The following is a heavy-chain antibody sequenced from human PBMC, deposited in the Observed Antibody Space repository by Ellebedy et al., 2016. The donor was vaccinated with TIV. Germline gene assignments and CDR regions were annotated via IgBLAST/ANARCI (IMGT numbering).Heavy chain of an antibody. D-gene: IGHD1-14*01. Sequence: PGGSLRLTCAPSGSIFSGYYLTWVPPAPGTGLDWVSLLYRVGTILSTDSVKGRFTISRDNSKNTLYLQMNSLTVADTAVYYCAKGNGNPGTEPLDFWGQGTLVTVSS. CDR2: LYRVGTI. V-gene: IGHV3-66*01. CDR1: GSIFSGYY. CDR3: AKGNGNPGTEPLDF. J-gene: IGHJ4*02.